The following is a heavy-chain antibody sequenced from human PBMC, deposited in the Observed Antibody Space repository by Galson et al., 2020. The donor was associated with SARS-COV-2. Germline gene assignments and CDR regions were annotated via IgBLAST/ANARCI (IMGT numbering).Heavy chain of an antibody. Sequence: SETLSLTCTVSGGSISSSSYYWGWIRQPPGKGLEWIGSIYYSGSTYYNPSLKSRVTISVDTSKNQFSLKLSSVTAADTAVYYCARHFPLIAGEFDWLIPDNWFDPWGQGTLVTVSS. CDR1: GGSISSSSYY. D-gene: IGHD3-9*01. V-gene: IGHV4-39*01. CDR2: IYYSGST. J-gene: IGHJ5*02. CDR3: ARHFPLIAGEFDWLIPDNWFDP.